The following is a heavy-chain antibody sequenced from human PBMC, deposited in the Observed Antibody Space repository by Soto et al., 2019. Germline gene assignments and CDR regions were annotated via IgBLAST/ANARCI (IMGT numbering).Heavy chain of an antibody. J-gene: IGHJ4*02. D-gene: IGHD3-10*01. Sequence: SETLSLTCTVSGGSISGYYWTWIRQPPGKGLEWAGSLFYGGTTDYNPSLKSRLTMSLDTSKNHFSLKLRSVTAADTAVYYCARHRGPAPVYWGQGTLVTVSS. CDR3: ARHRGPAPVY. CDR2: LFYGGTT. V-gene: IGHV4-39*01. CDR1: GGSISGYY.